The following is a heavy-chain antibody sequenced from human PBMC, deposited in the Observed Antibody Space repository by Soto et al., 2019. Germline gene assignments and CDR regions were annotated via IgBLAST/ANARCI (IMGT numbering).Heavy chain of an antibody. V-gene: IGHV3-30*18. CDR1: GFTFNFFG. CDR3: TKERRYSFDAFDI. CDR2: ISYDGSEK. Sequence: HEQLVESGGGVVQAGRSLRLSCAASGFTFNFFGMHWVRQAPGKGLEWVAVISYDGSEKYYADSVKGRFTMSRDNSKNMVYLEMNSLRPEDTSVYYCTKERRYSFDAFDIWGHGTMVTVSS. J-gene: IGHJ3*02. D-gene: IGHD5-12*01.